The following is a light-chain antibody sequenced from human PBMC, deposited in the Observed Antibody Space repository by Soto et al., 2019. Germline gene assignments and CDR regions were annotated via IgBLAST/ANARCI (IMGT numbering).Light chain of an antibody. V-gene: IGKV1-39*01. CDR2: AAS. CDR3: QQSYSTTWT. Sequence: DIQMTQSPSSLSASVGDRVTITCRASQGISSYLNWYQQKPGKAPKLLIYAASSLQSGVPSRISGSGSETDFTLTISSLQPEHFATYSCQQSYSTTWTFGQGTKVDIK. CDR1: QGISSY. J-gene: IGKJ1*01.